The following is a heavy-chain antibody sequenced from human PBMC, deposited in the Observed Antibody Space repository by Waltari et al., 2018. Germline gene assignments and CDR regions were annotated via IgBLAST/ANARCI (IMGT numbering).Heavy chain of an antibody. D-gene: IGHD2-2*01. CDR1: GGSISSSSYY. CDR3: ARLSDIVVVPAANYGYYFDY. J-gene: IGHJ4*02. CDR2: IYYSGST. Sequence: QLQLQESGPGLVKPSETLSLTCTVPGGSISSSSYYWGWIRQPPGKGLEWIGSIYYSGSTYYNPSLKSRVTISVDTSKNQFSLKLSSVTAADTAVYYCARLSDIVVVPAANYGYYFDYWGQGTLVTVSS. V-gene: IGHV4-39*01.